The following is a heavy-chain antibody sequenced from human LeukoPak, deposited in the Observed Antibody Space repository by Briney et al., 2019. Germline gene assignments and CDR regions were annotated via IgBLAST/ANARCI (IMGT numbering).Heavy chain of an antibody. Sequence: GGSLRLSCAASGFTFSSYWMSWARQAPGKGLEWVANIKQDGSEKYYVDSVKGRFTISRDNAKNSLCLQMNSLRAEDTAVYYCARERDSSGWYPGRDYWGQGTLVTVSS. J-gene: IGHJ4*02. V-gene: IGHV3-7*01. CDR1: GFTFSSYW. D-gene: IGHD6-19*01. CDR3: ARERDSSGWYPGRDY. CDR2: IKQDGSEK.